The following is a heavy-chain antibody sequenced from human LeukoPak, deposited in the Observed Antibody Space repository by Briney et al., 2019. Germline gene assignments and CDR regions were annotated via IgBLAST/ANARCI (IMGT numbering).Heavy chain of an antibody. CDR2: ISAYNGNT. Sequence: GASVKVSCKASGYTFTSYDINWVRQATGQGLEWMGWISAYNGNTNYAQKLQGRVTMTTDTSTSTAYMELRSLRSDDTAVYYCATTATPDYYYYYGMDVWGQGTTVTVSS. J-gene: IGHJ6*02. V-gene: IGHV1-18*01. CDR3: ATTATPDYYYYYGMDV. CDR1: GYTFTSYD.